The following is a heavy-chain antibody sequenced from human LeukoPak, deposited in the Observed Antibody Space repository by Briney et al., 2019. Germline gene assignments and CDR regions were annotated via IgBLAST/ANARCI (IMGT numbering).Heavy chain of an antibody. V-gene: IGHV4-59*01. J-gene: IGHJ4*02. CDR3: ARAAVRYFPHWLTY. D-gene: IGHD3-9*01. CDR2: IYYSGST. CDR1: GGSISSYY. Sequence: SETLSLTCTVSGGSISSYYWSWIRQPPGKGLEWIGYIYYSGSTNYNPSLKSRVTIPVDTSKNQFSLKLSSVTAADTAVCYCARAAVRYFPHWLTYWGQGTLVTVSS.